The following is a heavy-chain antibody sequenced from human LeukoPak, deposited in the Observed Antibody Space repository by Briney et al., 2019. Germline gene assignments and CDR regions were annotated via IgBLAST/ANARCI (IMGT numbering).Heavy chain of an antibody. CDR2: VKQDGSEK. Sequence: PGGSLRLSCAASAFTFSAYWMSCLRQAPGKGLEWVANVKQDGSEKYYVDSVKGRFTISRDNAKNSLFLQMNSLRADDTAGYYCARYGSIAAAGTFDYWGQGTLVTVSS. CDR1: AFTFSAYW. D-gene: IGHD6-13*01. V-gene: IGHV3-7*02. J-gene: IGHJ4*02. CDR3: ARYGSIAAAGTFDY.